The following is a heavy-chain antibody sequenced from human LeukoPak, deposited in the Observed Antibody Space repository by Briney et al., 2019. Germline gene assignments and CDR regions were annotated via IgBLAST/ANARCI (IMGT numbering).Heavy chain of an antibody. Sequence: LSGGSLRLSCAASAFTFSSYGMHWVRQAPGKGLEWVAYIQYDRTNEQYAHSVKGRFRISRDKSNNILYLQMNSLRTEDTAVYYCAKDRCSNGIGCYYYYMEVWGKGTTVTISS. CDR3: AKDRCSNGIGCYYYYMEV. CDR2: IQYDRTNE. CDR1: AFTFSSYG. V-gene: IGHV3-30*02. J-gene: IGHJ6*03. D-gene: IGHD2-8*01.